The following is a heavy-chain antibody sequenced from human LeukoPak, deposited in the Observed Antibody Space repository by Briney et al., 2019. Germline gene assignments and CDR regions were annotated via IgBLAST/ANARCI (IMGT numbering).Heavy chain of an antibody. Sequence: ATVKVSCKASGYTFTSYGISWVRQAPGQGLEWMGWISAYNGNTNYAQKLQGRVTMTTDTSTSTAYMELRSLRSDDTAVYYCARDGFGELLYYFDYWGQGTLVTVSS. D-gene: IGHD3-10*01. J-gene: IGHJ4*02. V-gene: IGHV1-18*01. CDR1: GYTFTSYG. CDR3: ARDGFGELLYYFDY. CDR2: ISAYNGNT.